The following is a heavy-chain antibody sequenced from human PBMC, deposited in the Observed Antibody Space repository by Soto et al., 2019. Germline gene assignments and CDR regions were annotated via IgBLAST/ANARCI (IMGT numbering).Heavy chain of an antibody. V-gene: IGHV3-66*01. D-gene: IGHD3-22*01. J-gene: IGHJ4*02. Sequence: PGGSLRLSCAASGFTVSSNYMSWVRQAPGKGLEWVSVIYSGGSTYYADSVKGRFTISRDNSKNTLYLQMNSLRAEDTAVYYCARDEYDSSGYYYGWGQGTLVTVSS. CDR3: ARDEYDSSGYYYG. CDR1: GFTVSSNY. CDR2: IYSGGST.